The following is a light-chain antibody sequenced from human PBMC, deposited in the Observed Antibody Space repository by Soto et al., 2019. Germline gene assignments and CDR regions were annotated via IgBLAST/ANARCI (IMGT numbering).Light chain of an antibody. CDR1: NIDSNT. CDR2: DDS. CDR3: QVWDSSSDVV. Sequence: SYELTQPPSVSVAPGQTARITCGGNNIDSNTVHWYQQRPGQAPVLVVYDDSDRPSGIPERFSGSNSGNTATLTISRVDTGDEADYYCQVWDSSSDVVFGGGTQLTVL. V-gene: IGLV3-21*02. J-gene: IGLJ2*01.